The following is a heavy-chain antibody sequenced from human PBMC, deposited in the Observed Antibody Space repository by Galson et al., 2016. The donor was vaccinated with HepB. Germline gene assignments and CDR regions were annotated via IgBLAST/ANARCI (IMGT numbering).Heavy chain of an antibody. Sequence: EPLSLTCTVSGGSMSAYYWSWIRQSPGKGLEWIGYIYHSGSTNYNPSLKSRVTIAVDTSKNQFSLRLSSLTDADTAVYYCAREVYAGALDHWGQGNLVTVSS. CDR2: IYHSGST. J-gene: IGHJ4*02. CDR3: AREVYAGALDH. CDR1: GGSMSAYY. V-gene: IGHV4-59*12. D-gene: IGHD2-8*01.